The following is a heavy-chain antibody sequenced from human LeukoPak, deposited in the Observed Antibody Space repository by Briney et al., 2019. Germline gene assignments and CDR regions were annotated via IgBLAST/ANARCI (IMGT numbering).Heavy chain of an antibody. CDR2: IYYSGST. Sequence: PSETLSLTCTVSGGSISSSSYYWGWIRQPSGKGLEWIGSIYYSGSTYYNPSLKSRVTISVDTSKNQFSLKLSSVTAADTAVYYCARMGSSWAYYFDYWGQGTLVTVSS. CDR1: GGSISSSSYY. V-gene: IGHV4-39*01. J-gene: IGHJ4*02. D-gene: IGHD6-13*01. CDR3: ARMGSSWAYYFDY.